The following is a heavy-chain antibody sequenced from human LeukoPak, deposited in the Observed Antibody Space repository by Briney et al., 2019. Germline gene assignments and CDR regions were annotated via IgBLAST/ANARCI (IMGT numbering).Heavy chain of an antibody. V-gene: IGHV4-4*02. CDR2: IYHSEHT. CDR1: GGPISSSNW. D-gene: IGHD3-10*01. J-gene: IGHJ4*02. Sequence: SETLTLTCAVSGGPISSSNWWSWVRQPPGKGLEWIGEIYHSEHTNYNPSLKSRFTISVDKSKNQLSLNLSSVAAADKAVYYCARGDYYGSGSYLYWGQGTLVTVSS. CDR3: ARGDYYGSGSYLY.